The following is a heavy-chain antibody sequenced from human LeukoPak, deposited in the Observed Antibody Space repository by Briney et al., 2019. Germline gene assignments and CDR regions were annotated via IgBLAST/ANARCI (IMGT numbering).Heavy chain of an antibody. CDR2: INPTTGGT. CDR1: GYTFSGHY. CDR3: ARDMYDFLSAAYYFDY. D-gene: IGHD3-3*01. Sequence: ASVKVSCKASGYTFSGHYMHWVRQAPGQGLEWMGWINPTTGGTNYAQKFQGGVTMTRDTSISTVYMELRRLRSDDTAVYYCARDMYDFLSAAYYFDYWGQGTLVTVSS. J-gene: IGHJ4*02. V-gene: IGHV1-2*02.